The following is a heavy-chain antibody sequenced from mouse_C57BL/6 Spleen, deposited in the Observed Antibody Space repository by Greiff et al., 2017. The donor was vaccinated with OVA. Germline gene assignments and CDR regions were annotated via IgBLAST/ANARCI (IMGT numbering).Heavy chain of an antibody. CDR1: GYAFSSSW. D-gene: IGHD1-1*01. J-gene: IGHJ4*01. V-gene: IGHV1-82*01. Sequence: QVQLQQSGPELVKPGASVKISCKASGYAFSSSWMNWVKQRPGKGLEWIGRIYPGDGDTNYNGKFKGKATLTADKSSSTAYMQLSSLTSEDSAVYFCARDGPNYAMDYWGQGTSVTVSS. CDR2: IYPGDGDT. CDR3: ARDGPNYAMDY.